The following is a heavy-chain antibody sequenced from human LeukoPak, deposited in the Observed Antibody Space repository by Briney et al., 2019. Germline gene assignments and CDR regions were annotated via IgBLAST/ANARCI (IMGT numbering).Heavy chain of an antibody. D-gene: IGHD1-26*01. V-gene: IGHV1-18*01. J-gene: IGHJ4*02. CDR2: ISAYNGNT. CDR3: ARGGGRGAYLPQSGY. CDR1: GYTFTTYG. Sequence: ASVKDSCKASGYTFTTYGINWVRQAPGQGVEWMGWISAYNGNTNYAQKFQGRVSLTTDTSTSTAYMELRSLRSDDTALYYCARGGGRGAYLPQSGYWGQGTPVTVSS.